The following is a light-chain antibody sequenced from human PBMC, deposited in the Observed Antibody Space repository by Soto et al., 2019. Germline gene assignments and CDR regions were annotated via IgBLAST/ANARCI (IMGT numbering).Light chain of an antibody. V-gene: IGKV3-20*01. CDR2: GAS. CDR3: QLYGSPPT. J-gene: IGKJ2*01. CDR1: QNLDSKY. Sequence: EIVLTQSPGTLSLSPGERATLSCRASQNLDSKYVVWYQQKLGQAPSLLVYGASTRATGIPDRFSGSGSGTDFPLTISRLASEDFAVYYWQLYGSPPTFGQGTKLEIK.